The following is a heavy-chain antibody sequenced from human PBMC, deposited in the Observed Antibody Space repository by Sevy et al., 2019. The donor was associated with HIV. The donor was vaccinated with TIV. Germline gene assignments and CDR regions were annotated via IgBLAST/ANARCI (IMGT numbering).Heavy chain of an antibody. D-gene: IGHD5-12*01. Sequence: SETLSLTCTVSGGSISSYYWSWIRQPPGKGLEWIGRIYTSGSTNYNPSLKSRVTMSDDTSKNQFSLKLSSVTAADTAVYYCARDNSGYDPLTYYYYGMDGWGQGTTVSVSS. CDR1: GGSISSYY. CDR3: ARDNSGYDPLTYYYYGMDG. CDR2: IYTSGST. V-gene: IGHV4-4*07. J-gene: IGHJ6*02.